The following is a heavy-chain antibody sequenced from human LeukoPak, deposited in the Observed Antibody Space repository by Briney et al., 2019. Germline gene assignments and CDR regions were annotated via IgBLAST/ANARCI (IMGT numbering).Heavy chain of an antibody. CDR2: ISSSSSYI. J-gene: IGHJ4*02. D-gene: IGHD3-9*01. Sequence: PGGSLRLSCAASGFTFSSYSMNWVRQAPGKGLEWVSSISSSSSYIYYADSVKGRFTISRDNAKNSLYLQMNSLRAEDTAVYYCARGTTYYDILTGYWIWGQGTLVTVSS. CDR1: GFTFSSYS. CDR3: ARGTTYYDILTGYWI. V-gene: IGHV3-21*01.